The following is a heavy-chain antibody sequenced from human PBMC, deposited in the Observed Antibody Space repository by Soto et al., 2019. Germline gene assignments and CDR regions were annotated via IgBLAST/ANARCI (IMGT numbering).Heavy chain of an antibody. CDR1: GVSISRSDDY. Sequence: SETLSLTCSTSGVSISRSDDYCGWLRPPPRKGLELIGSIFHSGSTLYTPSLNGRVTISVDTSKNQFSLKMTSVTAADTAVYYCARHATYCSSNSCYEFDFWGQGSLVTVSS. J-gene: IGHJ4*02. V-gene: IGHV4-39*01. D-gene: IGHD2-2*01. CDR3: ARHATYCSSNSCYEFDF. CDR2: IFHSGST.